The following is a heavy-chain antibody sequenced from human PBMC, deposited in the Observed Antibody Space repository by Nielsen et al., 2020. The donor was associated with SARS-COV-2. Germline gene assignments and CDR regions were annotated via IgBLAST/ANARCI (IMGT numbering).Heavy chain of an antibody. CDR1: GFTFDDYA. V-gene: IGHV3-9*01. D-gene: IGHD2-21*02. CDR3: AKFFIVVTAGDTDAFDI. J-gene: IGHJ3*02. Sequence: SLKISCAASGFTFDDYAMHWVRQAPGKGLEWVSGISWNSGSIGYADSVKGRFTISRDNAKNSLYLQMNSLRAEDTALYYCAKFFIVVTAGDTDAFDIWGQGTMVTVSS. CDR2: ISWNSGSI.